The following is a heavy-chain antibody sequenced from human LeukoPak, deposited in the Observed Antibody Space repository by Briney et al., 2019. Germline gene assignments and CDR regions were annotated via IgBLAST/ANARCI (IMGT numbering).Heavy chain of an antibody. Sequence: PSETLSLTCTVSGGSISSYYWSWIRQPPGKGLEWIGYIYYSGSTSYNPSLKSRVTISVDTSKNQFSLKLSSVTVADTAVYYCARRVRAWEWELQYYFDYWGQGTLVTVSS. D-gene: IGHD1-26*01. V-gene: IGHV4-59*08. J-gene: IGHJ4*02. CDR3: ARRVRAWEWELQYYFDY. CDR2: IYYSGST. CDR1: GGSISSYY.